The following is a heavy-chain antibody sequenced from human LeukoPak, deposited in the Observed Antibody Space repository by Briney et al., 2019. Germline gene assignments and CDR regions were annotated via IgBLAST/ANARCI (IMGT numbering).Heavy chain of an antibody. CDR1: GFTFSSYN. Sequence: GGSVRLSCAASGFTFSSYNMNWVRQAPGKGLKWVSSISVGSGYIYYADSVKGRFTISRDNAKNSLYLQMNNLRAEDTAVYYCARDPPSFQHWGQGTLVTVSS. V-gene: IGHV3-21*01. CDR2: ISVGSGYI. CDR3: ARDPPSFQH. J-gene: IGHJ1*01.